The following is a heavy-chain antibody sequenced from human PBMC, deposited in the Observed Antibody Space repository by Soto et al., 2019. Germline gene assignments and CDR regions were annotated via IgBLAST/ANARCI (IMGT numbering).Heavy chain of an antibody. D-gene: IGHD2-15*01. CDR2: IYYRGSI. CDR1: GGYISSYY. CDR3: ASGATGDYCSGGSYYDYAFDI. Sequence: QVQLQESRPGLVKPSETLSLSCSVSGGYISSYYWIWIRQGPGTGLVMFGYIYYRGSIHYNSSLKSRVTKSVDTCKTQFSLKLSSVSAADTSVYYCASGATGDYCSGGSYYDYAFDISVEGAMGTVSS. J-gene: IGHJ3*02. V-gene: IGHV4-59*01.